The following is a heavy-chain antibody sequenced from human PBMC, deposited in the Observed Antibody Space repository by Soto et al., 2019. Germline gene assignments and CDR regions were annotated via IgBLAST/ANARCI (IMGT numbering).Heavy chain of an antibody. D-gene: IGHD3-10*01. Sequence: QMQLVQSGPEVKKPGTSVKVSCMASGFTFTSSAVQWVRQARGQRLEWIGWIVVGSGNTNYAQKFQERVTITRDMSTSTAYMELSSLRSEDTAVYYCAALWFGELFQPVDGMDVWGQGTTVTVSS. V-gene: IGHV1-58*01. CDR2: IVVGSGNT. CDR3: AALWFGELFQPVDGMDV. CDR1: GFTFTSSA. J-gene: IGHJ6*02.